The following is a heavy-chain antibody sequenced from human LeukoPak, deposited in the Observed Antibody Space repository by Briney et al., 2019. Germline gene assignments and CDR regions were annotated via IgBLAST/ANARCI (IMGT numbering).Heavy chain of an antibody. CDR1: GGSISSYH. CDR3: ARQVAVAVPDWYFDL. D-gene: IGHD6-19*01. J-gene: IGHJ2*01. CDR2: FYYSGST. Sequence: SETLSLTCTVSGGSISSYHWSWIRQPPGKGLEWIGYFYYSGSTNYNPSLKSRVTISVDTSKNRFSLKLSSVTAADTAVYYCARQVAVAVPDWYFDLWGRGTLVTVSS. V-gene: IGHV4-59*08.